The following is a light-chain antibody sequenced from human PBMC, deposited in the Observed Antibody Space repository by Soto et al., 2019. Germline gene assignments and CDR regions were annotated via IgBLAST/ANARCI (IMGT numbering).Light chain of an antibody. J-gene: IGKJ5*01. Sequence: IVLTQSPATLSLSPGERATLSCRASQSVSSYLAWYQQKPGQAPRLLIYDASNRATGIPARFSGSGSGTDFPPTISSLEPEEFAVYYCQQRSNWPPITFGQGETTGDE. V-gene: IGKV3-11*01. CDR1: QSVSSY. CDR3: QQRSNWPPIT. CDR2: DAS.